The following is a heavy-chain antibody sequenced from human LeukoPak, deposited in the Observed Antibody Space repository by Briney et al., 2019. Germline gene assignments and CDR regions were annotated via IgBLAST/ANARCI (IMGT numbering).Heavy chain of an antibody. V-gene: IGHV5-51*01. Sequence: GESLKISCRGSGYSFTNYWIAWVRQMPGKGLEWMGIIYPGDSDTRYSPSFQGQVTISADKSISTAYLQWSSLKASDTAMYYCATQNRNRGYSGYGPYSSSWYSPFDYWGQGTLVTVSS. J-gene: IGHJ4*02. D-gene: IGHD5-12*01. CDR3: ATQNRNRGYSGYGPYSSSWYSPFDY. CDR2: IYPGDSDT. CDR1: GYSFTNYW.